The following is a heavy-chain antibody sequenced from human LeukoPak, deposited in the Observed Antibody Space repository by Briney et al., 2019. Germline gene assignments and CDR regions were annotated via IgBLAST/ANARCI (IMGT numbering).Heavy chain of an antibody. Sequence: AGGSLRLSCVASGFSFSDYGMHWVRQAPGKGLEWVSAISDSGGSAYYADSVKGRFTISRDNSKNTLYLQMNSLRAEDTAVYYCAKDRATMIVVVINAGVDYWGQGTLVTVSS. CDR2: ISDSGGSA. D-gene: IGHD3-22*01. CDR3: AKDRATMIVVVINAGVDY. CDR1: GFSFSDYG. V-gene: IGHV3-23*01. J-gene: IGHJ4*02.